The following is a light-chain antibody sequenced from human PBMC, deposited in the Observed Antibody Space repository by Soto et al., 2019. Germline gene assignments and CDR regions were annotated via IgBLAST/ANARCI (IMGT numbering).Light chain of an antibody. CDR2: AAS. J-gene: IGKJ5*01. CDR1: QIISSY. Sequence: DIQMTQSPSSLSASVGYRSTISCRASQIISSYLNWYQQKPGKGPKVLIYAASSLQSGVPSRFSGSGSGTAFTLTIRSLQPEDFATYYCQQNYSTPPITFGQGTQLEIK. V-gene: IGKV1-39*01. CDR3: QQNYSTPPIT.